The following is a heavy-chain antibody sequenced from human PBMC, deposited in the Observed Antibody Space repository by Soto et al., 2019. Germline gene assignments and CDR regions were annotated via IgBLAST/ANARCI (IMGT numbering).Heavy chain of an antibody. CDR3: AKFPRLLVVVVAATFDY. V-gene: IGHV3-23*01. CDR2: ISGSGGST. D-gene: IGHD2-15*01. CDR1: GFTFSSYA. Sequence: EVQLLESGGGLVQPGGSLRLSCAASGFTFSSYAMSWVRQAPGKGLEWVSAISGSGGSTYYADSVKGRFTISRDNSKNTLYLQMNSLRAEDTAVYYCAKFPRLLVVVVAATFDYWGQGTLVTVSS. J-gene: IGHJ4*02.